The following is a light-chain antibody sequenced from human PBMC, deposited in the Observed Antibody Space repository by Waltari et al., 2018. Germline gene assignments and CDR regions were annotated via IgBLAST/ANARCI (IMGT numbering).Light chain of an antibody. CDR3: QSCDSSMGAWV. Sequence: QSELTQPPSVSGAPGQRVTISCTGSSSNIGAGYDVHWYQQLPGTAPKFLIYGNTNRPSGVPDRFSGSRSGTSASLAITGLQAEDEADYYCQSCDSSMGAWVFGGGTKLTVL. CDR1: SSNIGAGYD. V-gene: IGLV1-40*01. CDR2: GNT. J-gene: IGLJ3*02.